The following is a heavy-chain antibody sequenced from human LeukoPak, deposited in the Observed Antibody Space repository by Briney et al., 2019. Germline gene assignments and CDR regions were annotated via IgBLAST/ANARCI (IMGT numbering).Heavy chain of an antibody. CDR1: GGSISSYY. CDR3: ARDRLPEIVLRYFDWSIGYWFDP. V-gene: IGHV4-59*12. D-gene: IGHD3-9*01. Sequence: SETLSLTCTVSGGSISSYYWSWIRQPPGKGLEWIGYIYYSGSTNYNPSLKSRVTISVDTSKNQFSLQLNSVTPEDTAVYYCARDRLPEIVLRYFDWSIGYWFDPWGQGTLVTVSS. J-gene: IGHJ5*02. CDR2: IYYSGST.